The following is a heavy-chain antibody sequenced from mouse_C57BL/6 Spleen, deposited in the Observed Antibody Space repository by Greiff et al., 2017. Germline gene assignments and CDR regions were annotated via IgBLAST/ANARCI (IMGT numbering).Heavy chain of an antibody. V-gene: IGHV1-50*01. Sequence: QVQLQQPGAELVKPGASVKLSCKASGYTFTSYWMQWVKQRPGQGLEWIGEIDPSDSYTNYNQKFKGKATLTVDTSSSTAYMQLSSLTSEDTTVYYCTIRLRERFAYWGQRTLVTGSS. CDR2: IDPSDSYT. CDR1: GYTFTSYW. J-gene: IGHJ3*01. D-gene: IGHD3-2*02. CDR3: TIRLRERFAY.